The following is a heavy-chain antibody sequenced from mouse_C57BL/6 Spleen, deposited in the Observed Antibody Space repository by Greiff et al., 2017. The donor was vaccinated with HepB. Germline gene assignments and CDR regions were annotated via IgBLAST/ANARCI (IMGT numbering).Heavy chain of an antibody. J-gene: IGHJ1*03. CDR2: INYDGSST. D-gene: IGHD2-12*01. V-gene: IGHV5-16*01. Sequence: EVKVEESEGGLVQPGRSMKLSCTASGFTFSNYYMAWVRQVPEKGLEWVANINYDGSSTYYLDSLKSRFIISRDNAKNILYLQMSSLKSEDTATYYCARDHDGYFDVWGTGTTVTVSS. CDR1: GFTFSNYY. CDR3: ARDHDGYFDV.